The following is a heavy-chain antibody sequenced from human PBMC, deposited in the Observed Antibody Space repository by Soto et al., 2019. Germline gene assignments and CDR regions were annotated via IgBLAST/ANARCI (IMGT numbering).Heavy chain of an antibody. J-gene: IGHJ6*03. CDR3: ARRPGTMVRGVKGEDTEYYYYYYYMDV. CDR2: INHSGST. Sequence: SETLSLTCAVYGGSFSGYYWSWIRQPPGKGLEWIGEINHSGSTNYNPSLKSRVTISVDTSKNQFSLKLSSVTAAGTAVYYCARRPGTMVRGVKGEDTEYYYYYYYMDVWGKGTTVTVSS. D-gene: IGHD3-10*01. CDR1: GGSFSGYY. V-gene: IGHV4-34*01.